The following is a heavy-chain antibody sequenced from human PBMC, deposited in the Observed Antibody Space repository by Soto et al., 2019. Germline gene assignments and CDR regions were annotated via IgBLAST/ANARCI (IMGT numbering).Heavy chain of an antibody. V-gene: IGHV4-59*01. CDR1: GGSISSYY. CDR2: IYYSGST. J-gene: IGHJ5*02. CDR3: AVSIAAAGTGWFDP. D-gene: IGHD6-13*01. Sequence: SETLSLTCTVSGGSISSYYWSWIRQPPGKGLEWIGYIYYSGSTNYNPSLKSRVTISVDTSKNQFSLKLSSVTAADTAVYYCAVSIAAAGTGWFDPWGQGTLVTSPQ.